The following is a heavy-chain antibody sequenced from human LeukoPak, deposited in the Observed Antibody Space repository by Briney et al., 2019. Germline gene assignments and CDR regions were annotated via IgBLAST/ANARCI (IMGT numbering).Heavy chain of an antibody. CDR2: INSDGSST. CDR3: AREGGQQLQLDY. Sequence: GGSLRLSCAASGFTFSSYAMSWVRQTPGKGLMWVSRINSDGSSTTYADYVKGRFTISRDKAKNTLYLQMNSLRAEDTAVYYCAREGGQQLQLDYWGQGTLVTVSS. CDR1: GFTFSSYA. J-gene: IGHJ4*02. V-gene: IGHV3-74*01. D-gene: IGHD6-13*01.